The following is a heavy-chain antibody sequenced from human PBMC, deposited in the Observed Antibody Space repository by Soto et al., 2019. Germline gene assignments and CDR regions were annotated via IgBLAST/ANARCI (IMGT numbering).Heavy chain of an antibody. V-gene: IGHV4-59*01. CDR2: IYNNGRT. Sequence: SETLSLTCAVSGGSISSSSWSWVRQPPGRGLEWIGYIYNNGRTDYNPSLKSRVTISVDTSKNHFSLKLSSVTPADTAVYYCARARFCTSTSCYHYFDFWGQGTLVTVSS. CDR1: GGSISSSS. J-gene: IGHJ4*02. D-gene: IGHD2-2*01. CDR3: ARARFCTSTSCYHYFDF.